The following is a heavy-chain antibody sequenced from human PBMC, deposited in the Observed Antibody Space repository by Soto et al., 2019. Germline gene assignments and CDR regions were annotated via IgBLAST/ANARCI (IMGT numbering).Heavy chain of an antibody. CDR2: MNPNSGNT. V-gene: IGHV1-8*01. CDR3: ARGGGGRWYSDDY. CDR1: GYTFTSYD. Sequence: QVQLVQSGAEVRKPGASVKVSCKASGYTFTSYDISWVRQATGQGLEWMGWMNPNSGNTGYAQKFQGRVTMTRDTSINNAYMGLGSLRSDDTAGYYCARGGGGRWYSDDYWDQGTLVTVSS. J-gene: IGHJ4*02. D-gene: IGHD6-13*01.